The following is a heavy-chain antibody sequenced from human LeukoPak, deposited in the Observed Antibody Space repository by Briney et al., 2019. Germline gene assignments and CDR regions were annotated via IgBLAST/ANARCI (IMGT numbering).Heavy chain of an antibody. D-gene: IGHD5-12*01. Sequence: GSSVKVSCKASGGTFSSYAISWVRQAPGQGLEWMGGIIPIFGTANYAQKFQGRVTITADESTSTAYMELSSLRSEDTAVYYCARGHNSGYDTRAASLDYWGQGTLVTVSS. V-gene: IGHV1-69*01. CDR3: ARGHNSGYDTRAASLDY. J-gene: IGHJ4*02. CDR1: GGTFSSYA. CDR2: IIPIFGTA.